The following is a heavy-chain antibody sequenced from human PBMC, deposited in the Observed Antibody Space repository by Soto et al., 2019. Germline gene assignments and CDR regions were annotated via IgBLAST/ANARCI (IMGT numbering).Heavy chain of an antibody. V-gene: IGHV4-31*03. Sequence: SETLSLTCTVSGGSISSGGYYWTWIRQHPGKGLEWIGYNYYSGITYYNPSLKSRVTISLDTSKNQFSLKLSSVTAADTAVYYCARVLDRIAVAADWGMDVRGQGTTVTVSS. D-gene: IGHD6-19*01. J-gene: IGHJ6*02. CDR2: NYYSGIT. CDR3: ARVLDRIAVAADWGMDV. CDR1: GGSISSGGYY.